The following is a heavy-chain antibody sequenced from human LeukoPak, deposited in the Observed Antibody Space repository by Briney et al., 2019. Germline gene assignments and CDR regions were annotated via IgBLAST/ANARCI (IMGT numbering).Heavy chain of an antibody. J-gene: IGHJ4*02. V-gene: IGHV3-48*02. CDR3: ARVAAGYSVNYFDY. Sequence: GGSLRLSCAASEFAFSTYNMNWVRKAPGKGLEWVSYISTGSSTTYYADSVKGRFTISRDNVENSLYLQMNSLRDEDTAVYYCARVAAGYSVNYFDYWGQGTLVTVSS. CDR1: EFAFSTYN. CDR2: ISTGSSTT. D-gene: IGHD4-23*01.